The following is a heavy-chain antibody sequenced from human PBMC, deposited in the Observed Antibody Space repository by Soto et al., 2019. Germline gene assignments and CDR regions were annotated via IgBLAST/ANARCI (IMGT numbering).Heavy chain of an antibody. CDR1: GFSLSTSGMR. J-gene: IGHJ6*02. Sequence: GSGPTLVNPTQTLTLTCSFSGFSLSTSGMRVSWIRQPPGKALEWLARIDWDDDKFYSTSLKTRLTISKDTSKNQVVLTMTNMDPVDTATYYCARVGNYYGMDVWGQGTTVTVSS. D-gene: IGHD3-10*01. CDR2: IDWDDDK. V-gene: IGHV2-70*04. CDR3: ARVGNYYGMDV.